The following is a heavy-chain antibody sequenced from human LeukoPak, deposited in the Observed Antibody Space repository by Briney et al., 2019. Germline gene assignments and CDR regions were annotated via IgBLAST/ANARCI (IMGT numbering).Heavy chain of an antibody. V-gene: IGHV3-48*03. CDR2: ISSSGSTI. CDR1: GFTFSSYE. Sequence: GGSLRLSCAASGFTFSSYEMNWVRQAPGKGLEWVSYISSSGSTIYYADSVQGRFTISRDNAKNSLYLQMNSLRAEDTAVYYCARENVYYYGSGSYSWFDPWGQGTLVTVSS. CDR3: ARENVYYYGSGSYSWFDP. J-gene: IGHJ5*02. D-gene: IGHD3-10*01.